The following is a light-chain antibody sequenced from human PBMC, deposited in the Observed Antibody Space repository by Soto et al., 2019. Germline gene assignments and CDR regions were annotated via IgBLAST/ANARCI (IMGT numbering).Light chain of an antibody. CDR2: DAS. CDR1: QDISNF. J-gene: IGKJ4*01. Sequence: DIQMTQSPSSLSASVGDRVTIICQASQDISNFLNWYQQKPGKAPKLLIYDASNLETGVPSRFSGSGSGTDFTFSISSLQPEDIATYYCQQNDNLPLTFGGGTKVDIK. V-gene: IGKV1-33*01. CDR3: QQNDNLPLT.